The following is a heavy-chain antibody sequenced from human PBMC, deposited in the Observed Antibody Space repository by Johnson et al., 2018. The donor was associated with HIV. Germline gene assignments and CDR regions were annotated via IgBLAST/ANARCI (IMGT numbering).Heavy chain of an antibody. CDR1: GFTVSSNY. CDR2: IYSGGST. J-gene: IGHJ3*02. CDR3: ARRADAFDI. Sequence: MQLVESGGGLVQPGRSLRLSCAASGFTVSSNYMSWVRQAPGKGLEWVSVIYSGGSTYYADFVKGRFTISRDNSKNTLYLQMNSLRAGDTAVYYCARRADAFDIWGQGTMVTVSS. V-gene: IGHV3-66*01.